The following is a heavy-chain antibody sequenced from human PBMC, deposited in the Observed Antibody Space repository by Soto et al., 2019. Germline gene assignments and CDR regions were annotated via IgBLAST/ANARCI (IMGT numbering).Heavy chain of an antibody. CDR3: ARARYQLLHPYYYGMDV. Sequence: SETLSLTCTVSGGSISSYYWRWIRQSPGKGLEWIGYIHYSGSTKSNPSLKSRVTISVDTSRNQVSLKLSSVTAADSAVYFCARARYQLLHPYYYGMDVWGQGTTVTVSS. D-gene: IGHD2-2*01. CDR2: IHYSGST. CDR1: GGSISSYY. J-gene: IGHJ6*02. V-gene: IGHV4-59*01.